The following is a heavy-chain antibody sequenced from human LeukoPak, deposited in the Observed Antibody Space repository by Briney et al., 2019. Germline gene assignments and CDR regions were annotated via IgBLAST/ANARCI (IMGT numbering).Heavy chain of an antibody. J-gene: IGHJ5*01. CDR2: VHYNGDT. Sequence: SETLSLTCAVYGGSFSGYYWNWIRQSPGKGLEWIGYVHYNGDTIYNPSLRSRVTISADTSKNQFSLNLRSVTAADTALYYCVRSRQMATLDSWGHGTLIIVSS. CDR1: GGSFSGYY. D-gene: IGHD5-24*01. CDR3: VRSRQMATLDS. V-gene: IGHV4-59*08.